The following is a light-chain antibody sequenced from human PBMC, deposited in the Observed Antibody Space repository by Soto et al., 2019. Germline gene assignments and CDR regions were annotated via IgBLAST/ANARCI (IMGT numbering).Light chain of an antibody. CDR2: AAS. CDR1: QGIRND. V-gene: IGKV1-6*01. J-gene: IGKJ4*01. CDR3: LQDYNYPLT. Sequence: AIQMTQSPSSLSASVGDRVTITCRASQGIRNDLSWYQQKPGKAPNLLIYAASSLQSGVPSRFSGSGSGTDFTLTINSLQPEDFATYYCLQDYNYPLTFGGGTKVEIK.